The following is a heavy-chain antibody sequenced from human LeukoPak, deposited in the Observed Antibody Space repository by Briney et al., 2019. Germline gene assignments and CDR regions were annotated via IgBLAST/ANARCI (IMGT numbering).Heavy chain of an antibody. CDR2: ISAYNGNT. CDR3: AMGIVGATI. D-gene: IGHD1-26*01. J-gene: IGHJ4*02. Sequence: GSVKVSCKASGYTFSGYYMHWVRQAPGQGLEWMGWISAYNGNTNYAQKLQGRVTMTTDTSTSTAYMELRSLRSDDTAVYYCAMGIVGATIWGQGTLVTVSS. CDR1: GYTFSGYY. V-gene: IGHV1-18*04.